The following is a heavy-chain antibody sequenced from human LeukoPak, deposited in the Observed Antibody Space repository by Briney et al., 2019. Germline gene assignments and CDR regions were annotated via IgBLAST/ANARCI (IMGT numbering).Heavy chain of an antibody. CDR1: GFXFSRHW. CDR3: ARISIAAAGDFDF. V-gene: IGHV3-7*05. J-gene: IGHJ4*02. CDR2: IKQDGTAT. Sequence: GGSLRLSCAASGFXFSRHWISWVRQAPGKGLEWVANIKQDGTATYYVDSVKGRLTISRDNAKNSLYLQMNSLRAEDTAVYYCARISIAAAGDFDFWGQGTLVTVSS. D-gene: IGHD6-13*01.